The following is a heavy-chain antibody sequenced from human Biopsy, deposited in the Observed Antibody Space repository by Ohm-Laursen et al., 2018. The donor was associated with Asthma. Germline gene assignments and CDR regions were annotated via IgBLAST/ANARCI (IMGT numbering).Heavy chain of an antibody. Sequence: SLRLSCTASGFTFGDYWMSWVRQVPGRGLEWVANIKHDGSENNHVDSLKGRFTISRDNSKNTLYLQMNSLRAEDTAVYYCAREGGDYLSGYYYYYGMDVWGQGTTVTVSS. CDR3: AREGGDYLSGYYYYYGMDV. J-gene: IGHJ6*02. CDR2: IKHDGSEN. CDR1: GFTFGDYW. V-gene: IGHV3-7*01. D-gene: IGHD4-17*01.